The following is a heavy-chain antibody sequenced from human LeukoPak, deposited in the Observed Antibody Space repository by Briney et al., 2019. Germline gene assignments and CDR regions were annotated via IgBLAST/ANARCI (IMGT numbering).Heavy chain of an antibody. CDR1: GFTFSSYA. J-gene: IGHJ4*02. Sequence: GGSLRLSCAASGFTFSSYAMHWVRQAPGKGLEWVAVISYDGSNKYYADSVKGRFTISRDNSKNTLYLQMNSLRAEDTAVYYCAREVPNLDYFDYWGQGTLVTVSS. CDR2: ISYDGSNK. CDR3: AREVPNLDYFDY. V-gene: IGHV3-30-3*01.